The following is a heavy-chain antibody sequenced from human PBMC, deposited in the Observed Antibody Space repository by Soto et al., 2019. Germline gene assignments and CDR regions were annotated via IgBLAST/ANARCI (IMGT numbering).Heavy chain of an antibody. CDR3: VKPIFSGNSTTNY. V-gene: IGHV3-30*18. Sequence: QILLVESGGCEVQPGTSLRLSCAASGFTFSFYGMHWIRQAPGKGLEWVAGVSFDGDTQYYGDSVKGRVTISRDNSKNTLFLQMTSLTPEDSAVYYCVKPIFSGNSTTNYWGRGTLVSFSS. J-gene: IGHJ4*02. CDR1: GFTFSFYG. CDR2: VSFDGDTQ. D-gene: IGHD2-21*01.